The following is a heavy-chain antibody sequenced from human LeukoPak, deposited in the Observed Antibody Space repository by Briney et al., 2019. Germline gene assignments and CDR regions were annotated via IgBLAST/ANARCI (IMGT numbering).Heavy chain of an antibody. V-gene: IGHV1-2*02. CDR2: INPNSGGT. D-gene: IGHD2-15*01. CDR3: ARVNQVADAFDI. Sequence: ASVTVSCKASGYTFTGYYMHWVRQAPGQGLEWMGWINPNSGGTNYAQKFQGRVTMTRDTSISTAYMELSRLRSDDTAVYYCARVNQVADAFDIGGQGTMVTVSS. CDR1: GYTFTGYY. J-gene: IGHJ3*02.